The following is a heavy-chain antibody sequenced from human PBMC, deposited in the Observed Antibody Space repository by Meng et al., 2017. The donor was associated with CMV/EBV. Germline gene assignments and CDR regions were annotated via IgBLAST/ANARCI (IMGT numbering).Heavy chain of an antibody. CDR3: ARDSYCSSTSCYTGDYYYYGMDV. D-gene: IGHD2-2*02. CDR1: GFTFSSYW. V-gene: IGHV3-7*01. J-gene: IGHJ6*02. Sequence: GESLKISCAASGFTFSSYWMSWVRQAPGKGLEWVANIKQDGSEKYYVDSVKGRFTISRDNAKNSLYLQMNSLRAEDTAVYYCARDSYCSSTSCYTGDYYYYGMDVWGQGTTVTVSS. CDR2: IKQDGSEK.